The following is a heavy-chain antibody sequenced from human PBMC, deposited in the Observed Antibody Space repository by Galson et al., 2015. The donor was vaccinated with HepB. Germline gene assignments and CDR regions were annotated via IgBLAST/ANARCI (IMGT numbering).Heavy chain of an antibody. V-gene: IGHV1-24*01. CDR3: ATGLSQRAMVRGVDQLDY. CDR2: IDPEDGET. J-gene: IGHJ4*03. CDR1: GYTLTELS. Sequence: SVKVSCKVSGYTLTELSMHWVRQAPGKGLEWMGCIDPEDGETFYAQKFQGRVTMTEDTSTDTAYMDLSSLRSEDTAVYYCATGLSQRAMVRGVDQLDYWGQGTLVTVSS. D-gene: IGHD3-10*01.